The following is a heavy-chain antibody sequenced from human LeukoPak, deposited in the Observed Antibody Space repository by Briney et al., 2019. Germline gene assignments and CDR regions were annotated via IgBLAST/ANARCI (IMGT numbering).Heavy chain of an antibody. CDR3: ASDSGGNGVNY. CDR1: GYGFTSYW. V-gene: IGHV5-51*01. D-gene: IGHD4-23*01. J-gene: IGHJ4*02. Sequence: GESLRISCKGSGYGFTSYWIGWVRQMPGKGLEWMGIIYPGDSDTRYSPSFQGQVTISADKSISTAYLQWRSLRASDTAMYYCASDSGGNGVNYWGQGTLVTVSS. CDR2: IYPGDSDT.